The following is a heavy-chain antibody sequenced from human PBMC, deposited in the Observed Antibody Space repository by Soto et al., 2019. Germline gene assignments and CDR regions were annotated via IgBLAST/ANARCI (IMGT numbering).Heavy chain of an antibody. CDR1: GFTFSSYA. D-gene: IGHD4-4*01. CDR3: ARGGSNSALYYYYGMDV. Sequence: QVQLVESGGGVVQPGRSLRLSCAASGFTFSSYAMHWVRQAPGKGLEWVAVISYDGSNKYYADSVKGRFTISRDNSKNTLYLQMNSLRAEDTAVYYCARGGSNSALYYYYGMDVWGQGTTVTVSS. V-gene: IGHV3-30-3*01. J-gene: IGHJ6*02. CDR2: ISYDGSNK.